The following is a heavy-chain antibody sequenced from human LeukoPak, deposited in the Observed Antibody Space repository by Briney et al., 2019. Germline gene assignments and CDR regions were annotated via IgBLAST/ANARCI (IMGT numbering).Heavy chain of an antibody. J-gene: IGHJ4*02. CDR1: GGSISSYY. D-gene: IGHD3-22*01. CDR2: IYYSGST. Sequence: PSETRSLTCTVSGGSISSYYWSWIRQPPGKGLEWIGYIYYSGSTNYNPSLKSRVTISVDTSKNQFSLKLSSVTAADTAVYYCARTNYYDSNSLDYWGQGTLVTVSS. CDR3: ARTNYYDSNSLDY. V-gene: IGHV4-59*08.